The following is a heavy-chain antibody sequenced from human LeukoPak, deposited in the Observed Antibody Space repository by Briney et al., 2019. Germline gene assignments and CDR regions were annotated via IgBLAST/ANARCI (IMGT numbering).Heavy chain of an antibody. V-gene: IGHV3-21*01. CDR1: GFTFSSYT. Sequence: GGSLRLSCTASGFTFSSYTMNWVRQAPGKGLEWVSSISGSGDYIFYADSMKGRFTISRDNARNSLYLQVNSLRAEDTAVYYCARGVGSNWFIYFQYWGQGTVVTVSS. J-gene: IGHJ1*01. CDR2: ISGSGDYI. CDR3: ARGVGSNWFIYFQY. D-gene: IGHD6-13*01.